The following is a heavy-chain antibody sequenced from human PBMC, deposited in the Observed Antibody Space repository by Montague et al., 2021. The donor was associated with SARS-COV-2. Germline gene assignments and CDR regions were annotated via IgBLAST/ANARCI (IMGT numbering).Heavy chain of an antibody. J-gene: IGHJ4*02. V-gene: IGHV4-59*01. CDR1: GGSISSYY. CDR2: IYYSGST. Sequence: SETLSLTCTVSGGSISSYYWSWIRQPPGKGLEWIGNIYYSGSTNYNPSLKSRVTISVDTSKNQFSLKLSSVTAADAAMYYCASVVLAWLPFAPYFDYWGQGTLVTVSS. CDR3: ASVVLAWLPFAPYFDY. D-gene: IGHD5-24*01.